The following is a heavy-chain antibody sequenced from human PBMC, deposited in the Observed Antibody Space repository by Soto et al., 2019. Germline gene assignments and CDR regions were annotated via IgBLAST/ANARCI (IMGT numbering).Heavy chain of an antibody. CDR2: INHSGST. CDR3: ARLGTYYYDSSGYLLKSRDFQH. CDR1: GGSFSGYY. J-gene: IGHJ1*01. V-gene: IGHV4-34*01. Sequence: PSESLSLTCAVYGGSFSGYYWSWIRQPPGKGLEWIGEINHSGSTNYNPSPKGRVTISVDTSKNQFSLKLSSVTAADTAVYYCARLGTYYYDSSGYLLKSRDFQHWGQGTLVTVSS. D-gene: IGHD3-22*01.